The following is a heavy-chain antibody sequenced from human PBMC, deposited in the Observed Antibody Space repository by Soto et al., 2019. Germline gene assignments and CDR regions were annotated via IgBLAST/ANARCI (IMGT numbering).Heavy chain of an antibody. D-gene: IGHD3-10*01. CDR1: GYTFTGYY. J-gene: IGHJ4*02. CDR3: ARGGDLLLWFGDWGY. CDR2: INPNSGGT. V-gene: IGHV1-2*04. Sequence: QVQLVQSGAEVKKPGASVKVSCKASGYTFTGYYMHWVRQAPGQGLEWMGWINPNSGGTHYAQKFQGWVTMTRDTSISTAYMELRSLRSDDTAVYYCARGGDLLLWFGDWGYWGQGTLVTVSS.